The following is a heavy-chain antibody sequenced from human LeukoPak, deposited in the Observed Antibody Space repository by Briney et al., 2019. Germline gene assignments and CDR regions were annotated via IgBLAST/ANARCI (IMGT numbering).Heavy chain of an antibody. Sequence: SVKVCCKASGRTFSSYAISWVRQAPGQGLEWMGGIIPIFGTANYAQKFQGRVTITTDESTSTAYMELSSLRSEDTTVYYCARSIAAEWFDHWGQGTLVTVSS. J-gene: IGHJ5*02. CDR3: ARSIAAEWFDH. CDR1: GRTFSSYA. V-gene: IGHV1-69*05. D-gene: IGHD6-13*01. CDR2: IIPIFGTA.